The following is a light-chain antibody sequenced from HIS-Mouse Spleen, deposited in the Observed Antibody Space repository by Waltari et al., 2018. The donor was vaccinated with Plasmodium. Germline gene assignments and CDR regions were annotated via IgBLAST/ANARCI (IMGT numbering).Light chain of an antibody. Sequence: SYELPQPPSVSVSPGQTARITCPGDALPKQYAYWYQQKPGQAPVLVIYEDSKRPSGIPERFSGSSSGTMATLTISGAQVEDEADYYCYSTDSSGNHRVFGGGTKLTVL. CDR3: YSTDSSGNHRV. J-gene: IGLJ3*02. CDR2: EDS. CDR1: ALPKQY. V-gene: IGLV3-10*01.